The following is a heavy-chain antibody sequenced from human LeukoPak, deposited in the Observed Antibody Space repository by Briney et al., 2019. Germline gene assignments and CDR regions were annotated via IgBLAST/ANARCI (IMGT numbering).Heavy chain of an antibody. CDR1: GGSISSNDYY. J-gene: IGHJ3*02. D-gene: IGHD2-15*01. CDR2: IYYSGST. CDR3: ARDHGYSGYDYCSGGSCSDAFDI. Sequence: PSQTLSLTCTVSGGSISSNDYYWSWVRQPPGKGLEWIGSIYYSGSTYYNPSLKRRVTISVDTSKNQFSLKLSSVTAADTAVYYCARDHGYSGYDYCSGGSCSDAFDIWGQGTMVTVSS. V-gene: IGHV4-39*07.